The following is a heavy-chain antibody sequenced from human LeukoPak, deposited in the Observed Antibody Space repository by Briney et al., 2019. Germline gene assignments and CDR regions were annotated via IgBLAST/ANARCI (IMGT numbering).Heavy chain of an antibody. CDR1: GFTFNRCG. D-gene: IGHD3-16*01. Sequence: SLRLSCAASGFTFNRCGMHWVRQAPGKGLESIGFVYYSGSTNYNPSLKGRVTISLDTSKNQFSLKLSSVTAADTALYYCARRFIGPSASWGAFDIWGQGTMVTVSS. CDR3: ARRFIGPSASWGAFDI. CDR2: VYYSGST. V-gene: IGHV4-59*08. J-gene: IGHJ3*02.